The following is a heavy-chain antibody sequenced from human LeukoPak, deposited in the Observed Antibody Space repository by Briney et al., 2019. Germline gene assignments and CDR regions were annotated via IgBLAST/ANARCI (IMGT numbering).Heavy chain of an antibody. CDR2: IYYSGST. D-gene: IGHD5-18*01. CDR3: ARIQLWRDY. V-gene: IGHV4-39*01. Sequence: PSETLSLPCTVSGGSISSSSYYWGWIRQPPGKGLEWIGSIYYSGSTYYNPSLKSRVTISVDTSKNQFSLKLSSVTAADTAVYYCARIQLWRDYWGQGTLVTVSS. J-gene: IGHJ4*02. CDR1: GGSISSSSYY.